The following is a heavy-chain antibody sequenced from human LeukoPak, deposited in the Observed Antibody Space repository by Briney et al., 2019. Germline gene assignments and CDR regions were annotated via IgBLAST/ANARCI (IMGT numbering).Heavy chain of an antibody. CDR3: ARGPIPDY. V-gene: IGHV3-30*04. D-gene: IGHD2-2*02. CDR1: GFTFSSYA. Sequence: GGSLRLSCAASGFTFSSYAMHWVRQAPGKGLEWVALISYDESYKHYADSVKGRFTISRDNAKNSLYLQMNSLRAEDTAVYYCARGPIPDYWGQGTLVTVSS. J-gene: IGHJ4*02. CDR2: ISYDESYK.